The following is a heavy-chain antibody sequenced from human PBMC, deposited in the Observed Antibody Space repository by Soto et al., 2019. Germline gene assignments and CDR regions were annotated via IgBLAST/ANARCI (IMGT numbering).Heavy chain of an antibody. Sequence: ASVKVSCKASGYNFSGYYMHWVRQAPGQGLEWMGWINPNSGDTDYAQKFQGWVTMTRDTSISTAYMELSRVTSDDTAVYYCTRGSRIISGDAFFDPWGQRTLVTVSS. CDR3: TRGSRIISGDAFFDP. D-gene: IGHD3-16*01. CDR1: GYNFSGYY. J-gene: IGHJ5*02. CDR2: INPNSGDT. V-gene: IGHV1-2*04.